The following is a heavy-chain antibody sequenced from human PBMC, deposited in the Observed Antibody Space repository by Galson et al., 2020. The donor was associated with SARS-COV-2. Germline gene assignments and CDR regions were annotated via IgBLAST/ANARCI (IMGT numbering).Heavy chain of an antibody. CDR3: ARGAVAEPVIKVF. J-gene: IGHJ4*02. Sequence: SETLSLTCSVSGVSITNSYWSWIRQSPGKGLEWIGYYYHNGVTNYSPSFKSRVTISADTFKNQFSLNLDSVTAADTAVYYCARGAVAEPVIKVFWGRGTLVNVSS. CDR1: GVSITNSY. CDR2: YYHNGVT. D-gene: IGHD6-19*01. V-gene: IGHV4-59*01.